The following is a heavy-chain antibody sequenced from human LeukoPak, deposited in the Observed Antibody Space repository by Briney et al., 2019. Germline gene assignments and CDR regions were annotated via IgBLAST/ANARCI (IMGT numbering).Heavy chain of an antibody. Sequence: GGSLRLSCAASGFTFDDYAMHWVRQAPGKGLEWVSGISWNSGSIGYADSVKGRFTISRDNAKNSLYLQMNSLRAEDTAVYYCASPGRYYYDSSGYFYWGQGTLVTVSS. CDR1: GFTFDDYA. CDR2: ISWNSGSI. CDR3: ASPGRYYYDSSGYFY. V-gene: IGHV3-9*01. J-gene: IGHJ4*02. D-gene: IGHD3-22*01.